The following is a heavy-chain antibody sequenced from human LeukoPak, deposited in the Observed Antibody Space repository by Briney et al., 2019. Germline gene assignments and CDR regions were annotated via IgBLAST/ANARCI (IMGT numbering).Heavy chain of an antibody. J-gene: IGHJ4*02. CDR2: ISGSGDST. CDR3: AKERSSKPAAANY. CDR1: GFTFSSYA. Sequence: GGSLRLSCAASGFTFSSYAMSWVRQAPGKGLEWASGISGSGDSTYYADSVKGRFTISRDSSKSTLFLQMNSLRADDTAVYYCAKERSSKPAAANYWGQGTLVTVSS. V-gene: IGHV3-23*01. D-gene: IGHD2-2*01.